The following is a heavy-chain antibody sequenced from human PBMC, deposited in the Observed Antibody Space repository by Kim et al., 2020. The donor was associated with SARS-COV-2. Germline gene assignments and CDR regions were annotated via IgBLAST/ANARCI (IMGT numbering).Heavy chain of an antibody. Sequence: GGSLRLSCAASGFTFSSYAMSWVRQAPGKGLEWVSTVIASGLNTYYADSVKGRFTISRDNSKNTLYLQMNSLRAEDTAVYYCAKDVGRAPAAKGAFDYWG. J-gene: IGHJ4*01. CDR2: VIASGLNT. CDR1: GFTFSSYA. CDR3: AKDVGRAPAAKGAFDY. D-gene: IGHD2-2*01. V-gene: IGHV3-23*01.